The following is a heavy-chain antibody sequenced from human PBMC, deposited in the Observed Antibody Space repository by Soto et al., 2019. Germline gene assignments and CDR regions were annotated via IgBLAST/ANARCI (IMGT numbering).Heavy chain of an antibody. D-gene: IGHD3-10*01. CDR2: IYYSGST. V-gene: IGHV4-59*01. CDR1: GGSISSYY. Sequence: SETLSLTCTVSGGSISSYYWSWIRQPPGKGLEWIGYIYYSGSTNYNPSLKSRVTISVDTSKNQFSLKLSSVTAADTAVYYCARSDPYGSGSYFGWGQGTLVTVS. CDR3: ARSDPYGSGSYFG. J-gene: IGHJ4*02.